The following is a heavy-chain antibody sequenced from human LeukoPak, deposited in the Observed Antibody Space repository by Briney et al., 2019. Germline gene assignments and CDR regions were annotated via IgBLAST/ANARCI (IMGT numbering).Heavy chain of an antibody. V-gene: IGHV1-69*13. CDR3: ARVLSSELRYFDWLWPDAFDI. CDR1: GGTFSSYA. J-gene: IGHJ3*02. Sequence: SVKVSCKASGGTFSSYAISWVRQAPGQGLEWMGGIIPIFGTANYAQKFQGRVTITADESTSTAYMELSSLRSEDTAVYYCARVLSSELRYFDWLWPDAFDIWGQGTMVTVSS. CDR2: IIPIFGTA. D-gene: IGHD3-9*01.